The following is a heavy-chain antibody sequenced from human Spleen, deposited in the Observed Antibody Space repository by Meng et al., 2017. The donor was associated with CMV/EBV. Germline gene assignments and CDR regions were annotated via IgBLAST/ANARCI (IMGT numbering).Heavy chain of an antibody. CDR2: INPNSGGT. D-gene: IGHD5-24*01. Sequence: ASVKVSCKASGYTFTGYYMHWVRQAPGQGLEWMGWINPNSGGTNYAQKFQGRVTMTRDTSSSTTYMELTRLKPDDTAVYYCARLRWSLDDAFDIWGQGTMVTVSS. CDR1: GYTFTGYY. V-gene: IGHV1-2*02. J-gene: IGHJ3*02. CDR3: ARLRWSLDDAFDI.